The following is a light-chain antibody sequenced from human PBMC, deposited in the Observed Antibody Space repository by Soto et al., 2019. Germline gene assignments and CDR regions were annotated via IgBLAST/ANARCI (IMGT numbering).Light chain of an antibody. Sequence: DIQMTQSPSTLSASEGDRVTITCRASQSIGSGLAWYQQKPGKAPKLLIYKASTLESGVPLRFSGSGSGTEFTLTITSLQPVDFATYYCQQYDFYWTFGQGTKVEIK. CDR1: QSIGSG. CDR2: KAS. CDR3: QQYDFYWT. V-gene: IGKV1-5*03. J-gene: IGKJ1*01.